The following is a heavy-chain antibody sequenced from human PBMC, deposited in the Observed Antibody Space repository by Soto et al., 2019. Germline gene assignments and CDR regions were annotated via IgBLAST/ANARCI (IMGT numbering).Heavy chain of an antibody. D-gene: IGHD6-13*01. CDR2: IWYDGSNK. V-gene: IGHV3-30*02. CDR3: ANQITGIAAAGTLGPVDY. CDR1: GFTFSSYG. Sequence: GGSLRLSCAASGFTFSSYGMHWVRQAPGKGVEWVAGIWYDGSNKDYADSVKGRCTISRDNSKNSLYLQMNSLRAEDTALYYCANQITGIAAAGTLGPVDYWGQGTLVTVSS. J-gene: IGHJ4*02.